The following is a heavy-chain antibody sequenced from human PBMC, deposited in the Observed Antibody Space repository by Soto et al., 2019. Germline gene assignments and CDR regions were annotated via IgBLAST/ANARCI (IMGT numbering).Heavy chain of an antibody. CDR3: EKGVFNQGLVREVVFDI. CDR1: GFTFDDYA. D-gene: IGHD6-19*01. CDR2: ISWNSGSI. V-gene: IGHV3-9*01. Sequence: GGSLRLSCAASGFTFDDYAMHWVRQAPGKGLEWVSGISWNSGSIGYADSVKGRFTISRDNAKNSLYLQMNSLRAEDTALYYCEKGVFNQGLVREVVFDIGGKGKMATV. J-gene: IGHJ3*02.